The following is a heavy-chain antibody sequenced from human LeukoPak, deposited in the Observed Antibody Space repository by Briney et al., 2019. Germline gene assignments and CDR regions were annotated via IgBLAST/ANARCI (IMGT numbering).Heavy chain of an antibody. CDR3: AKDVHASSGYYLDY. D-gene: IGHD3-22*01. V-gene: IGHV3-23*01. CDR2: ITNNGGST. Sequence: GGSLRLSCAASGFTFSGYAMNWVRQAPGKGLEWVSAITNNGGSTYYADSVKGRFTISRDNSKNTLHLQMNSLRAEATAIYYCAKDVHASSGYYLDYWGQGTLVTVSS. CDR1: GFTFSGYA. J-gene: IGHJ4*02.